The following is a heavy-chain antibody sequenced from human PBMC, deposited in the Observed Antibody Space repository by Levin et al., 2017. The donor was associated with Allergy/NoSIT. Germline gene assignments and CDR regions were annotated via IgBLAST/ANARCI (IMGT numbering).Heavy chain of an antibody. CDR2: IYWDDDR. CDR1: GFSLSTSGVG. CDR3: ARTQQLVGGGFDI. Sequence: QTLSLTCTFSGFSLSTSGVGLAWIRQPPGQALEWLGLIYWDDDRRYSPSLQSRLTITKDTSKNQVVLKMTNMDPLDTATYYCARTQQLVGGGFDIWGQGTMVTVSS. D-gene: IGHD6-13*01. J-gene: IGHJ3*02. V-gene: IGHV2-5*02.